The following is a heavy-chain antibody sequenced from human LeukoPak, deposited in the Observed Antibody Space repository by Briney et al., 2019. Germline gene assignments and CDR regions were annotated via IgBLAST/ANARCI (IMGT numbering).Heavy chain of an antibody. CDR2: IYYSGST. CDR1: GGSISSSSYY. J-gene: IGHJ4*02. CDR3: ARQKLDIVVVPAAPFDY. Sequence: PSETLSLTCTVSGGSISSSSYYWGWIRQPPGKGLEWIGSIYYSGSTYYNPSLKSRVTISVDTSKNQFSLKLSPVTAADTAVYYCARQKLDIVVVPAAPFDYWGQGTLVTVSS. V-gene: IGHV4-39*01. D-gene: IGHD2-2*03.